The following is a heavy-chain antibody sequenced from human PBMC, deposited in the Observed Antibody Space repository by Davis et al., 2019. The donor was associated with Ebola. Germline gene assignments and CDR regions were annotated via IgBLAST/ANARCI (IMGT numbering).Heavy chain of an antibody. D-gene: IGHD6-13*01. CDR1: GYILISYG. Sequence: AASVKVSCKASGYILISYGISWVRQAPGQGLEWMGWISAYNGITNYAQKLQGRVTMTTDTSTSTAYLELRSLRSDDTAVYYCARVFTSSIWYRGLNYKYYGMDVWGQGTTVTVSS. V-gene: IGHV1-18*04. CDR3: ARVFTSSIWYRGLNYKYYGMDV. J-gene: IGHJ6*02. CDR2: ISAYNGIT.